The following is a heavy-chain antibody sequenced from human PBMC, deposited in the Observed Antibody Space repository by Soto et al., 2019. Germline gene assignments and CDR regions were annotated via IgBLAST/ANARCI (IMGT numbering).Heavy chain of an antibody. Sequence: QVQLQESGPGLVKPSGTLSLTCAVSGDSISGSNWWSWVRQSPGKGLEWIGEIYHSGNTNYNPSLKGRATISVDKSKNQFSLRLNALTAADTAVYYCVRVVWGVPAPGTSGWFDPWGQGTLVTVSS. CDR2: IYHSGNT. D-gene: IGHD6-13*01. V-gene: IGHV4-4*02. CDR3: VRVVWGVPAPGTSGWFDP. J-gene: IGHJ5*02. CDR1: GDSISGSNW.